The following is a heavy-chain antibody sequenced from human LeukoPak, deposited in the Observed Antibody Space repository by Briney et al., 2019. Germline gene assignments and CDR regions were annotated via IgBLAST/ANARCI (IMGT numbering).Heavy chain of an antibody. V-gene: IGHV3-9*01. CDR1: GFTFDDYA. J-gene: IGHJ4*02. CDR2: ISWNSGSI. CDR3: ARDVGGDY. Sequence: GGSLRLSCAASGFTFDDYAMHWVRQAPGKGLEWVSGISWNSGSIGYADSVKGRFTISRDNAKNSLYLQMNSLRAEDTALYYCARDVGGDYWGQGTLVTVSS. D-gene: IGHD3-16*01.